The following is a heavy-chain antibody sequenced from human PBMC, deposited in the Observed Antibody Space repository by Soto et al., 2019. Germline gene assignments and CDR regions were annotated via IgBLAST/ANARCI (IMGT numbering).Heavy chain of an antibody. Sequence: ASVKVSCKASGYTFTSYGISWVRQAPGQGLEWMGWISAYNGNTNYAQKLQGRVTMTTDTSTSTAYMELRSLRSDDTAVYYCAREEAFVVGTLYYYYMDVWGKGTTVTVSS. CDR3: AREEAFVVGTLYYYYMDV. V-gene: IGHV1-18*01. CDR2: ISAYNGNT. J-gene: IGHJ6*03. CDR1: GYTFTSYG. D-gene: IGHD2-2*01.